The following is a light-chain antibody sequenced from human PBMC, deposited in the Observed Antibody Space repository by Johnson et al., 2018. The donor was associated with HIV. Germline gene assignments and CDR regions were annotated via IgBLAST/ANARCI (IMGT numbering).Light chain of an antibody. J-gene: IGLJ1*01. CDR3: GTCDNSLKAEA. Sequence: QSVLTQPPSVSADPGQMVTISCSGSSSNIGRNYVSWYQQLPGTAPKLLIYQNTWRPSWIPDRFSGSPSGPSATLSLPALHTGDEADYYCGTCDNSLKAEAFGTGTKVTVL. CDR2: QNT. CDR1: SSNIGRNY. V-gene: IGLV1-51*02.